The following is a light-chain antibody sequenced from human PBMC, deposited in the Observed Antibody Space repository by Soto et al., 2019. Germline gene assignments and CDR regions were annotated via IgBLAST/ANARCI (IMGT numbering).Light chain of an antibody. CDR1: QNINNY. Sequence: DIQMTQSPSSLSASVGDRVTITCQASQNINNYLNWYQQKPGKAPKLLIYDASNLEAGVPSRFSGSGSGTDFTFTISRLQPEDIATYYCQQYDNLPTFGQGTRWRL. J-gene: IGKJ5*01. CDR3: QQYDNLPT. CDR2: DAS. V-gene: IGKV1-33*01.